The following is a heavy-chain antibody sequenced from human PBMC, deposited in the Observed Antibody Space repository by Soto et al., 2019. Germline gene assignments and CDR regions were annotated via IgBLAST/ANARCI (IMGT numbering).Heavy chain of an antibody. J-gene: IGHJ4*02. V-gene: IGHV3-7*03. CDR2: IKQDGSEK. D-gene: IGHD1-20*01. CDR3: AKMGAYNWNTYYFDY. Sequence: PGGSLRLSCAASGFTFSSYWMSWVRQAPGKGLEWVANIKQDGSEKYYADSVKGRFTISRDNSKNTLYLQMNSLRAEDTAVYYCAKMGAYNWNTYYFDYWGQGTLVTVSS. CDR1: GFTFSSYW.